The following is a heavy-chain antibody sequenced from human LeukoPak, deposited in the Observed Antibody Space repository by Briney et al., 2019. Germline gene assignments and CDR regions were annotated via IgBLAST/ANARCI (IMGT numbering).Heavy chain of an antibody. CDR2: INTDGSST. D-gene: IGHD2-2*01. J-gene: IGHJ4*02. CDR3: ARALGYCSSTSCPAVY. V-gene: IGHV3-74*01. Sequence: GGSLRLSCAASGFTFSSYWMHWVRQAPGKGLVWVSRINTDGSSTSYADSVKGRFTISRDNAKNTLYLQMNSLRAEDTAVYYCARALGYCSSTSCPAVYWGQGTLVTVSS. CDR1: GFTFSSYW.